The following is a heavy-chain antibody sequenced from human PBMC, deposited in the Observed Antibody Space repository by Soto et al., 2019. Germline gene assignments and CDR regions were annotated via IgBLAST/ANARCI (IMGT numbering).Heavy chain of an antibody. V-gene: IGHV4-39*01. CDR2: IYYSGST. Sequence: SETLSLTCTVSGGSISSSSYYWGWIRQPPGKGLEWIGSIYYSGSTYYNPSLKSRVTISVDTSKNQFSLKLSSVTAADTAVYYCARHQRGTGEGYYDSSGYYYWGQGALVSVCS. CDR1: GGSISSSSYY. CDR3: ARHQRGTGEGYYDSSGYYY. J-gene: IGHJ4*02. D-gene: IGHD3-22*01.